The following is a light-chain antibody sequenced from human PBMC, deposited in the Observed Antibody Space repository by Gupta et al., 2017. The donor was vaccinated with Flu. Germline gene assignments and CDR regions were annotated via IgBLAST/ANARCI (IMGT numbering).Light chain of an antibody. Sequence: EIVLTQSPGTLSLSPGERATLSCRASQSVSSSYLAWYQQKPGQAPRLLIYGASRRATGIPDRFSGSGSGTDFTLTISRREPEDFAVYYCQQYGSSPRYNFGQGTKMEIK. CDR1: QSVSSSY. J-gene: IGKJ2*01. CDR3: QQYGSSPRYN. CDR2: GAS. V-gene: IGKV3-20*01.